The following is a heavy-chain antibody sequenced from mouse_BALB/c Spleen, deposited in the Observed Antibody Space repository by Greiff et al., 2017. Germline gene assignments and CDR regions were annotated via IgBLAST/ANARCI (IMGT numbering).Heavy chain of an antibody. CDR1: GFTFSSYG. V-gene: IGHV5-6-3*01. CDR3: ARGYDYDEDFDY. CDR2: INSNGGST. Sequence: VQLKESGGGLVQPGGSLKLSCAASGFTFSSYGMSWVRQTPDKRLELVATINSNGGSTYYPDSVKGRFTISRDNAKNTLYLQMSSLKSEDTAMYYCARGYDYDEDFDYWGQGTTLTVSS. J-gene: IGHJ2*01. D-gene: IGHD2-4*01.